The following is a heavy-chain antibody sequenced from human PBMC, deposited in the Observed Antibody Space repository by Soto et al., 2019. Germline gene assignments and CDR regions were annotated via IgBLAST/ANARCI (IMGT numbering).Heavy chain of an antibody. CDR2: IIPILDVE. CDR1: GGTFSSST. CDR3: ARSSYDTYAGSKNYFDY. V-gene: IGHV1-69*02. J-gene: IGHJ4*02. Sequence: ASVKVSCKASGGTFSSSTISWVRQAPGQGLEWMGRIIPILDVEKYTQRFQGRVTISADKSTSTAYMELSSLRSEDTAVYYCARSSYDTYAGSKNYFDYWGQGTLVTVSS. D-gene: IGHD3-16*01.